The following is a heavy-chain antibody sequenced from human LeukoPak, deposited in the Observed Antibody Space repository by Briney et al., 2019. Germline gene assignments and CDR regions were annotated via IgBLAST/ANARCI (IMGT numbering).Heavy chain of an antibody. CDR1: GGSFSGYY. CDR2: INHSGST. Sequence: SETLSLTCAVYGGSFSGYYWSWIRQLPGKGLEWIGEINHSGSTNYNPSLKSRVTISVDTSKNQFSLKLSSVTAADTAVYYCARHTVTTYFYYYYYYGMDVWGQGTTVTVSS. V-gene: IGHV4-34*01. D-gene: IGHD4-17*01. CDR3: ARHTVTTYFYYYYYYGMDV. J-gene: IGHJ6*02.